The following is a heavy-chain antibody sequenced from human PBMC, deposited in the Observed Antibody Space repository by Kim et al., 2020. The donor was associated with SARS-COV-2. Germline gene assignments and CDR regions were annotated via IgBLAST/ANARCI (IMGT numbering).Heavy chain of an antibody. CDR3: ARLGVDCSSTSCFDY. Sequence: PSLQSRVPISVDTSKNQFSLKLSSVTAADTAVYYCARLGVDCSSTSCFDYWGQGTLVTVSS. V-gene: IGHV4-39*01. D-gene: IGHD2-2*01. J-gene: IGHJ4*02.